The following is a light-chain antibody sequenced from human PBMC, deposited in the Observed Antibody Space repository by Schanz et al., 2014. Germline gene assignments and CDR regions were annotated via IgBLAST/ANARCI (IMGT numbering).Light chain of an antibody. CDR1: SSDVGYYNR. CDR2: DVS. J-gene: IGLJ3*02. CDR3: AAWHDSLNGPV. Sequence: QSALTQPPSVSGSPGQSVTISCTGTSSDVGYYNRVSWYQQHPGKAPKLMIYDVSRRPSGVPDRFSGSKSGNTASLTISGLQAEDEADYYCAAWHDSLNGPVFGGGTKLTVL. V-gene: IGLV2-11*01.